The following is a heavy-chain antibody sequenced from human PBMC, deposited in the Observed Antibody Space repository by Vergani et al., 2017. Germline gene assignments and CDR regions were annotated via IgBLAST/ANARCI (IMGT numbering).Heavy chain of an antibody. J-gene: IGHJ4*02. Sequence: EVQLVESGGGLVKPGGSLRLSCAASGFTFSSYSMNWVRQAPGKGLEWVSSISSSSSYIYYADSVKGRFTISRDNAKNSLYLQMNSLIAEDTAVYYCARDRQQLVYFDYWGQGTLVTVSS. CDR1: GFTFSSYS. CDR3: ARDRQQLVYFDY. V-gene: IGHV3-21*01. D-gene: IGHD6-13*01. CDR2: ISSSSSYI.